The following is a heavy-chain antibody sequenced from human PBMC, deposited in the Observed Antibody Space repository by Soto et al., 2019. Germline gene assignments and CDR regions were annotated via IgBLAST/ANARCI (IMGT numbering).Heavy chain of an antibody. J-gene: IGHJ4*02. CDR1: EFTFDNYA. CDR3: VYDWLDYLSYIFAY. Sequence: GRTLRLSCAASEFTFDNYAMHWVRQALGKGLEWVSGISWDGGSIDYADSVRGRFTISRDNAKNTLYLQMSSLRPEDTAVYYCVYDWLDYLSYIFAYWGQGSLVTGSS. CDR2: ISWDGGSI. D-gene: IGHD3-16*01. V-gene: IGHV3-9*01.